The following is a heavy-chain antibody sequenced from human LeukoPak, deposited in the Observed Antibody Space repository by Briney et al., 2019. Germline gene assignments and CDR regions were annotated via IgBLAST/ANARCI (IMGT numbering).Heavy chain of an antibody. V-gene: IGHV3-30*02. CDR1: GFNFSIYG. Sequence: PGGSLRLSCAASGFNFSIYGMHWVRQAPGKGLEWVTFVRYDQSATVYADSVQGRFAISRDNSKNTVYLQMNSLRVEDTALYFCVIDQGECPGSRCYLRFLEYWGQGTLVIVSS. D-gene: IGHD3-3*01. J-gene: IGHJ4*02. CDR2: VRYDQSAT. CDR3: VIDQGECPGSRCYLRFLEY.